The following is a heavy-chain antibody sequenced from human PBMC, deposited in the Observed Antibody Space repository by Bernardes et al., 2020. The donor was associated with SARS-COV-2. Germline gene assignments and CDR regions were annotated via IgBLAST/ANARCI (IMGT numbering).Heavy chain of an antibody. CDR2: INGDGSSI. CDR3: ARGSGNYYFDY. V-gene: IGHV3-74*01. Sequence: GGSLRLFCAASGFTFSSYWMHWVRLVPGKGPVWVSRINGDGSSINYADSVKGRFTISRDNARNTLYLEMNSLRAEDTAVYYCARGSGNYYFDYWGQGTLVTVSS. J-gene: IGHJ4*02. CDR1: GFTFSSYW. D-gene: IGHD1-26*01.